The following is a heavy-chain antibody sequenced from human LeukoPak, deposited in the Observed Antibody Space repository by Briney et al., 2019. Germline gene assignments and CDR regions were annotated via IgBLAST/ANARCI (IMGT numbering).Heavy chain of an antibody. V-gene: IGHV4-34*01. D-gene: IGHD1-1*01. J-gene: IGHJ4*02. Sequence: SETLSLTCAVYGGSFSGYYWSWIRQPPGKGLEWIGEINHSGSTNYNPSLKSRVTISVDTSKNQFSLKLSSVTAADTAVYYCARARRGPQRIFDYWGQGTLVTVSS. CDR3: ARARRGPQRIFDY. CDR1: GGSFSGYY. CDR2: INHSGST.